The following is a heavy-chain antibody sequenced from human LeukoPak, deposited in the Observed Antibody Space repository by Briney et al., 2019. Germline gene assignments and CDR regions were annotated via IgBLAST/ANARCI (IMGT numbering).Heavy chain of an antibody. Sequence: SETLSLTRTVSGGSMSSYYWSWIRQPAGKGLEWIGRIYTSGRTNYNPSLKSRVTMSVDTSKNQFSLKLSSVTAADTAVYYCARSYYYDSSGYWGFDYWGQGTLVTVSS. CDR2: IYTSGRT. D-gene: IGHD3-22*01. CDR1: GGSMSSYY. J-gene: IGHJ4*02. V-gene: IGHV4-4*07. CDR3: ARSYYYDSSGYWGFDY.